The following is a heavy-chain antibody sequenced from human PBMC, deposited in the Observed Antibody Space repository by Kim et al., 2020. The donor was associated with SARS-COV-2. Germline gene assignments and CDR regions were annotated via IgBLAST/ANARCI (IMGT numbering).Heavy chain of an antibody. D-gene: IGHD3-22*01. V-gene: IGHV3-30*01. CDR3: ARDQYDDHYYGMDV. J-gene: IGHJ6*02. Sequence: YADSGKDRITVPGDNSKNTLYLYMTSLRTEDPAVYYCARDQYDDHYYGMDVWGQGTTVTVSS.